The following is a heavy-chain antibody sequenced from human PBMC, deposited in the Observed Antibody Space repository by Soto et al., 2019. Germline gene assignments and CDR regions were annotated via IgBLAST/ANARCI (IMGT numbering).Heavy chain of an antibody. CDR3: AREGSNYDILTGYYNGWFDP. Sequence: PSETLSLTCTVSGGSISSYYWSWIRQPPGKGLEWIGYIYYSGSTNYNPSLKSRVTISVDTSKNQFSLKLSSVTAAGTAVYYCAREGSNYDILTGYYNGWFDPWGQGTLVTVSS. V-gene: IGHV4-59*01. J-gene: IGHJ5*02. CDR2: IYYSGST. D-gene: IGHD3-9*01. CDR1: GGSISSYY.